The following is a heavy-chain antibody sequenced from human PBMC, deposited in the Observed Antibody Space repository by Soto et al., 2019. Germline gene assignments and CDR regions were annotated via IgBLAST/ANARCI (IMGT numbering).Heavy chain of an antibody. CDR1: GYTFTSYG. V-gene: IGHV1-18*01. D-gene: IGHD4-17*01. CDR3: ARVSHYYGDYVTGFDY. J-gene: IGHJ4*02. Sequence: QVPLVQSGAEVKKPGASVKVSCKASGYTFTSYGISWVRQAPGQGLEWMGWISAYNGNTNYAQKLQGRVTMTTDTSTSTAYMELRSLRSDDTAVYYCARVSHYYGDYVTGFDYWGQGTLVTVSS. CDR2: ISAYNGNT.